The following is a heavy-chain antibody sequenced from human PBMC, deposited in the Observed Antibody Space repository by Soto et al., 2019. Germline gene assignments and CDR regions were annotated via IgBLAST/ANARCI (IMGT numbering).Heavy chain of an antibody. Sequence: PGESLKISCEGSGYNFPYFWITWVRQMPGKGLEWMGTIDPSASYTDYSPSFQGHVSLSADKSSSPASLQWSSLKASDTAMYYCARRQKLGERLCALDYWGQGTPVTVSS. V-gene: IGHV5-10-1*01. CDR2: IDPSASYT. J-gene: IGHJ4*02. CDR1: GYNFPYFW. D-gene: IGHD1-1*01. CDR3: ARRQKLGERLCALDY.